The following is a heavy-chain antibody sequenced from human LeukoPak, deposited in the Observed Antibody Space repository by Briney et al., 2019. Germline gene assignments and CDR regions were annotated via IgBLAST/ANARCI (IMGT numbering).Heavy chain of an antibody. Sequence: SETLSLTCAVSGYSISSGYYWGWIRQPPGKGLEWIGSIYHSGSTYYNPPLKSRVTISVDTSKNQISLKLSSVTAADTAVYYCARHAGKVRGHYYYYYYYMDVWGKGTTVTVSS. CDR1: GYSISSGYY. V-gene: IGHV4-38-2*01. D-gene: IGHD3-10*01. CDR2: IYHSGST. CDR3: ARHAGKVRGHYYYYYYYMDV. J-gene: IGHJ6*03.